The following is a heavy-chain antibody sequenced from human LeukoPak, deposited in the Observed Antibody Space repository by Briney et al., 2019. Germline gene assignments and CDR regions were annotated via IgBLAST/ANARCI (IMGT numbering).Heavy chain of an antibody. V-gene: IGHV1-46*01. CDR3: ARAITGTTGPDDY. Sequence: ASVKVSCKASGYTFTSYGISWVRQAPGQGLGWMGIINPSGGSTSYAQKFQGRVTMTRDTSTSTVYMELSSLRSEDTAVYYCARAITGTTGPDDYWGQGTLVTVSS. CDR1: GYTFTSYG. J-gene: IGHJ4*02. D-gene: IGHD1-7*01. CDR2: INPSGGST.